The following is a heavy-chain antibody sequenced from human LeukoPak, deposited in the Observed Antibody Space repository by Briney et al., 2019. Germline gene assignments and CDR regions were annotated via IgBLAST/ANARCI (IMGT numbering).Heavy chain of an antibody. V-gene: IGHV3-33*01. CDR3: ARDDDTSSHYSLFEY. D-gene: IGHD3-22*01. CDR2: LWAHGRSE. J-gene: IGHJ4*02. Sequence: GGSLRHSCAASGFTLTRHGMHWVRQAPGKGLKWVAVLWAHGRSEYYADSVKGRFSISRDTSRSTVYLQMNSLRAEDTAVYYCARDDDTSSHYSLFEYWGQGTRVTVSS. CDR1: GFTLTRHG.